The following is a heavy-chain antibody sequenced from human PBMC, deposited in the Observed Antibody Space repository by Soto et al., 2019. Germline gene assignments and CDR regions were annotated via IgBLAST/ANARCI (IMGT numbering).Heavy chain of an antibody. Sequence: LSCAASGFIFSNAWINWVRQVPGKGLEWVSAISGSGGSTYYADSVKGRFTISRDNSKNTLYLQMNSLRAEDTAVYYCAKARRGRGYXYIESYYFDYWGQGTLVTVSS. CDR2: ISGSGGST. V-gene: IGHV3-23*01. D-gene: IGHD5-12*01. CDR1: GFIFSNAW. J-gene: IGHJ4*02. CDR3: AKARRGRGYXYIESYYFDY.